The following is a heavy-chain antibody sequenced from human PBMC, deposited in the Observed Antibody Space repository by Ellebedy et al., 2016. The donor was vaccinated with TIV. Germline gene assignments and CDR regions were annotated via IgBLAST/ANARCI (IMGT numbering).Heavy chain of an antibody. V-gene: IGHV3-53*01. Sequence: GESLKISCAASGFTVSSNYMSWVRQAPGKGLEWVSVIYSGGSTYYADSVKGRFTISRDNSKNTLYLQMNSLRAEDTAVYYCASKKAGPTNPNDYWGQGTLVTVSS. CDR1: GFTVSSNY. CDR3: ASKKAGPTNPNDY. CDR2: IYSGGST. D-gene: IGHD1-26*01. J-gene: IGHJ4*02.